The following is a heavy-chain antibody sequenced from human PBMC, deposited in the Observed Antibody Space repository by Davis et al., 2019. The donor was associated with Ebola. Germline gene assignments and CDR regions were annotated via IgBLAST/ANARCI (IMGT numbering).Heavy chain of an antibody. CDR2: ISSSGSTI. CDR1: GFTFSDYY. J-gene: IGHJ6*02. D-gene: IGHD2-2*01. V-gene: IGHV3-11*04. CDR3: VRDTSHQLPHWLYYFYGMDV. Sequence: GESLKISCAASGFTFSDYYMSWIRQAPGKGLEWVSYISSSGSTIYYADSVKGRFTISRDNTKNTLYLQMNSLRGEDTAVYYCVRDTSHQLPHWLYYFYGMDVWGQGTTVTVSS.